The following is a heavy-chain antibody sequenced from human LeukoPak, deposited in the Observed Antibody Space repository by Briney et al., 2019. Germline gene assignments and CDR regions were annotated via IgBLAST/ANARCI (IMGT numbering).Heavy chain of an antibody. D-gene: IGHD4-17*01. Sequence: KPGGSLRLSCAASGFTFSSYSMNWVRQAPGKGLEWVSSISSSSSYIYYADSVKGRFTISRDNAKNSLYLQMNSLRAEDTAVYYCAREDYGDYVASALDYWGQGTLVTVSS. CDR1: GFTFSSYS. V-gene: IGHV3-21*01. CDR3: AREDYGDYVASALDY. CDR2: ISSSSSYI. J-gene: IGHJ4*02.